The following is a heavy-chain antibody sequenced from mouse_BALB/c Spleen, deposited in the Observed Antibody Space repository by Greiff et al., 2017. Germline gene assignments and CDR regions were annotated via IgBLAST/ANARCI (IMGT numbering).Heavy chain of an antibody. Sequence: EVQLVESGGGLVKPGGSLKLSCAASGFTFSDYYMYWVRQTPEKRLEWVATISDGGSYTYYPDSVKGRFTISRDNAKNNLYLQMSSLKSEDTAMYYCVTTGTPCAMDYWGQGTSVTVSS. D-gene: IGHD4-1*02. CDR1: GFTFSDYY. V-gene: IGHV5-4*02. CDR2: ISDGGSYT. CDR3: VTTGTPCAMDY. J-gene: IGHJ4*01.